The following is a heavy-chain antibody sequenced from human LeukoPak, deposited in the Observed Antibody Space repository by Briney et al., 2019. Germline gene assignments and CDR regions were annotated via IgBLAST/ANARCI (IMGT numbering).Heavy chain of an antibody. J-gene: IGHJ6*03. D-gene: IGHD2-2*01. CDR3: ARVAYCSSTSCSTLYYYYYYMDV. CDR1: GYTFTSYG. V-gene: IGHV1-18*01. Sequence: ASVKVSCKASGYTFTSYGISWVRQAPGQGLEWMGWISAYNGNTNYAQKLQGRVTMTTDTSTSTAYMELRSLRSDDTAVYYCARVAYCSSTSCSTLYYYYYYMDVWGKGTTVTVSS. CDR2: ISAYNGNT.